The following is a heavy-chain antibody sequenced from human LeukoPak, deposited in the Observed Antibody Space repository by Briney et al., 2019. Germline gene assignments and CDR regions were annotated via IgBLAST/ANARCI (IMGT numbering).Heavy chain of an antibody. Sequence: GGSLRLSCAASGFTFSSYSMNWVRQAPGKGLEWVSSISSSSSYIYYADSVKGRFTISRDNAKNSLYLQMNSLRAEDTAVYYCARDYTDCSGGSCYSGDAFDIWGQGTMVTVSS. CDR3: ARDYTDCSGGSCYSGDAFDI. D-gene: IGHD2-15*01. V-gene: IGHV3-21*01. CDR1: GFTFSSYS. J-gene: IGHJ3*02. CDR2: ISSSSSYI.